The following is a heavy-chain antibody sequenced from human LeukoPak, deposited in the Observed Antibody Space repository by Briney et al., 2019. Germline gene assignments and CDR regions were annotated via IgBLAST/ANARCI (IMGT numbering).Heavy chain of an antibody. J-gene: IGHJ4*02. D-gene: IGHD1-26*01. Sequence: ISYDGSNKYYADSVKGRFTISRDNSKNTLYLQMNSLRAEDTAVYYCAKDRESGSYANLDYWGQGTLVTVSS. V-gene: IGHV3-30*18. CDR3: AKDRESGSYANLDY. CDR2: ISYDGSNK.